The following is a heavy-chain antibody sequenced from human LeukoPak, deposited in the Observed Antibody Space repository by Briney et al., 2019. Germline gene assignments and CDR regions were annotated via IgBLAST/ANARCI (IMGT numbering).Heavy chain of an antibody. CDR1: GFTFSSYG. J-gene: IGHJ6*03. CDR3: AKGTRLGDYYYYMDV. V-gene: IGHV3-30*18. Sequence: GGSLRLSCAASGFTFSSYGMHWVRQAPGKGLEWVAVISYDGSNKYYADSVKGRFTISRDNSKNTLYLQMNSLRAEDTAVYYCAKGTRLGDYYYYMDVWGKGTTVTVSS. D-gene: IGHD3-16*01. CDR2: ISYDGSNK.